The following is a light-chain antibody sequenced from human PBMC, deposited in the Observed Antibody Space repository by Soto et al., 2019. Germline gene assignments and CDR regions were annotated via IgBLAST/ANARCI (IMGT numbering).Light chain of an antibody. Sequence: QSVLTQPASVSGSPGQSIAISCSGSSSDLGIYNYVSWYQQHPGKVPKLIIYEVSKRPSGVPDRFSGSKSGNTASLTVSGLQPEDEADYYCSSYAGSNKSVFGTGTKVTVL. J-gene: IGLJ1*01. CDR2: EVS. CDR3: SSYAGSNKSV. V-gene: IGLV2-8*01. CDR1: SSDLGIYNY.